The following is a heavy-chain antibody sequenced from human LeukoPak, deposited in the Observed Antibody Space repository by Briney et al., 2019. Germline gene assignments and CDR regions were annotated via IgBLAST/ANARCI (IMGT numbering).Heavy chain of an antibody. D-gene: IGHD5-12*01. CDR3: ARDRGNSAYGAWFDS. CDR2: ISSSAATI. V-gene: IGHV3-48*03. CDR1: GFTFSSHD. Sequence: GGSLRLSCAASGFTFSSHDMNWVRQAPGKGLERVSYISSSAATIDYADSVQGRFTISRDNAKTSLFLQMNSLRAEDTGVYYCARDRGNSAYGAWFDSWGQGTLVTVSS. J-gene: IGHJ5*01.